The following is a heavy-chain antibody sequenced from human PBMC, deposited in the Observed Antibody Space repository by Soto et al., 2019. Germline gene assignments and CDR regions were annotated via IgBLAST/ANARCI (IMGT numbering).Heavy chain of an antibody. J-gene: IGHJ4*02. CDR3: AHNRRDGYNYFGDY. CDR2: IYWDDDK. V-gene: IGHV2-5*02. CDR1: GFSLSTSGLG. Sequence: QITLKESGTTLVKRTQTLTLTCTFSGFSLSTSGLGVGCIRQPPGKALEWLALIYWDDDKRYSASRKIRLTISKDTSKNHVVLTMTNMDPVDTATYYCAHNRRDGYNYFGDYLGQGTLVTVSS. D-gene: IGHD5-12*01.